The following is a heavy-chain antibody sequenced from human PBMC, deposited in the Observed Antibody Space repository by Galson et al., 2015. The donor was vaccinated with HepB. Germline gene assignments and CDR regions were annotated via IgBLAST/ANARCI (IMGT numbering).Heavy chain of an antibody. V-gene: IGHV3-30*04. CDR3: ARARVPAAIGYYYYGMDV. CDR1: GFTFSSYA. Sequence: SLRLSCAASGFTFSSYAMHWVRQAPGKGLEWVAVISYDGSNKYYADSVKGRFTISRDNSKNTLYLQMNSLRAEDTAVYYCARARVPAAIGYYYYGMDVWGQGTTVTVSS. D-gene: IGHD2-2*02. J-gene: IGHJ6*02. CDR2: ISYDGSNK.